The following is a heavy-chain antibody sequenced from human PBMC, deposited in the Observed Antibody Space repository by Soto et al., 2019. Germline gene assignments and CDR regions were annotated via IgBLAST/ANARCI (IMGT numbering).Heavy chain of an antibody. CDR3: AHRPSYCSGGSCYSGFDY. D-gene: IGHD2-15*01. CDR2: IYWDDDK. V-gene: IGHV2-5*02. J-gene: IGHJ4*02. Sequence: QITLKESGPPLVKPTQTLTLTCTFSGFPLSTSGVGVGWIRQPPGKALEWLALIYWDDDKRYSPSLKSRLTITKDTSKNQVVLTMTNMDPVDTATYYCAHRPSYCSGGSCYSGFDYWGQGTLVTVSS. CDR1: GFPLSTSGVG.